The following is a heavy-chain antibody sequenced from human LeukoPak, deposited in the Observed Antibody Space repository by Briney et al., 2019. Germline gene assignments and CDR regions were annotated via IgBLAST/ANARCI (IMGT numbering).Heavy chain of an antibody. Sequence: GGSLRLPCAASGFAFSAYEMNWVRQAPGKGLEWVSYIAGSDTRTYYADSVKGRFTISRDNTKNSLYLQMNSLRAEDSGLYYCTTLGYHLDSWGQGTLVTVSS. J-gene: IGHJ4*02. V-gene: IGHV3-48*03. CDR1: GFAFSAYE. CDR3: TTLGYHLDS. CDR2: IAGSDTRT. D-gene: IGHD3-22*01.